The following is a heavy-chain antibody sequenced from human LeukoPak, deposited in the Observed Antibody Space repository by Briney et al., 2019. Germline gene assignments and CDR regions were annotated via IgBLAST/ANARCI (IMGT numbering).Heavy chain of an antibody. CDR1: GRPISTSGYS. V-gene: IGHV4-30-2*01. J-gene: IGHJ4*02. Sequence: SETLSLTCTISGRPISTSGYSWSWIRQPPGKGLEWIGYIYQSGSTRSNPSLKSRVTLSVDKPKSQVSLKLSSVTAADTAVYYCARGADTSPSFDYWGLGTLVSVSS. D-gene: IGHD5-18*01. CDR3: ARGADTSPSFDY. CDR2: IYQSGST.